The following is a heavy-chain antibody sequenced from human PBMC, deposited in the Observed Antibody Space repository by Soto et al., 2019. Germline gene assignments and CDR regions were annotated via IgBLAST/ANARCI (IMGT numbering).Heavy chain of an antibody. CDR2: IYHSGST. D-gene: IGHD2-15*01. CDR3: ARGYKTGYCSGGSCYRNWFDP. CDR1: GGSISSGGYS. J-gene: IGHJ5*02. Sequence: SETLSLTCAVSGGSISSGGYSWSWIRQPPGKGLEWIGYIYHSGSTYYNPSLKSRVTISVDRSKNKYSLKLSSVTAADTAVYYCARGYKTGYCSGGSCYRNWFDPWGQGTLVTVSS. V-gene: IGHV4-30-2*01.